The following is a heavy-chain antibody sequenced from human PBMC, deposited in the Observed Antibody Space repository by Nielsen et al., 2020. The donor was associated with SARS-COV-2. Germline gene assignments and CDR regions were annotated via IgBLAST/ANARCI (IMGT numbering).Heavy chain of an antibody. CDR2: INHSGST. J-gene: IGHJ4*02. V-gene: IGHV4-34*01. CDR3: ARRLFRRPHFDY. CDR1: GGSFSGYY. Sequence: SETLSLTCAVYGGSFSGYYWSWIRQPPGKGLEWIGEINHSGSTNYNPSLKSRVTISADTSKNQFSLKLSSVTAADTAVYYCARRLFRRPHFDYWGQGTLVTVSS.